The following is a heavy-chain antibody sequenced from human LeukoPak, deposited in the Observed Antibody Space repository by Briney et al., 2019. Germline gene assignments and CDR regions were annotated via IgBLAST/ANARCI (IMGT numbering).Heavy chain of an antibody. V-gene: IGHV1-46*01. CDR2: INPSGDST. CDR3: ARGTSGYDDWFDP. CDR1: GYTFTSYY. D-gene: IGHD3-22*01. J-gene: IGHJ5*02. Sequence: ASVKVSCKASGYTFTSYYMHWVRQAPGQGLEWMGIINPSGDSTSYAQKFQGRVTMTRDTSISTAYMELSRLRSDDTAVYYCARGTSGYDDWFDPWGQGTLVTVSS.